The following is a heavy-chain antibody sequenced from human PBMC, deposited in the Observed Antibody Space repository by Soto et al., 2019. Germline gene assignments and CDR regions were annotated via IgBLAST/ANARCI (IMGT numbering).Heavy chain of an antibody. CDR1: GGSISSYY. D-gene: IGHD3-3*01. J-gene: IGHJ3*02. CDR2: IYYSGST. CDR3: ARVQGITIFGVIIGDAFDI. V-gene: IGHV4-59*01. Sequence: QVQLQESGPGLVKPSETLSLTCTVSGGSISSYYWSWIRQPPGKGLEWNGYIYYSGSTNYNPSLKSRVTISVDTSKNQFSLKLTSVTAADTVVYYCARVQGITIFGVIIGDAFDIWGQGTMVTVSS.